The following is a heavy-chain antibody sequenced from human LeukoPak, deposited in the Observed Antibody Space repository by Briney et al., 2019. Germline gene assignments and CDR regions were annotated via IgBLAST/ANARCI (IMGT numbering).Heavy chain of an antibody. J-gene: IGHJ4*02. V-gene: IGHV3-15*01. CDR2: IKSKTDGGTT. CDR3: TTGRVTMIVVPGRY. CDR1: GFTFSNAW. D-gene: IGHD3-22*01. Sequence: GGSLRLSCAASGFTFSNAWMSWVRQAPGKGLEWVGRIKSKTDGGTTDYAAPVKGRFTISRDDSKNTLYLQMNSLKTEDTAVYYCTTGRVTMIVVPGRYWGQGTLVTVSS.